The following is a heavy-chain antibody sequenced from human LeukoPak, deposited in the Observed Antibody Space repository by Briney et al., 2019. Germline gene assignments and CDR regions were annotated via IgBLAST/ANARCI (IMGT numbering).Heavy chain of an antibody. J-gene: IGHJ4*02. D-gene: IGHD4/OR15-4a*01. CDR1: GFTCSDYW. CDR2: IKQDGTET. V-gene: IGHV3-7*01. CDR3: ARGPPYGVRTDYFDC. Sequence: PAGGSLRLSCAASGFTCSDYWMSWVRQAPGKGLEWVASIKQDGTETYNVDPVKGRFTISRDNAKNSVSLQMSSLRAEDTAVYYCARGPPYGVRTDYFDCWGQGTLVTVSS.